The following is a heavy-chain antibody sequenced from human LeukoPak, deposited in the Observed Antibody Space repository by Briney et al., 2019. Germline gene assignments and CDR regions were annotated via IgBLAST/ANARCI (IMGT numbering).Heavy chain of an antibody. J-gene: IGHJ6*02. CDR2: IYTTGSS. Sequence: SETLSLTCTVSGGSISGINYYWTWIRQPAGRGLEWIGRIYTTGSSNYNPSLKSRVTISVDTSNNQFSLKLSSVTAADTAVYYCARVSPSGVWDVWGQGTTVTVS. D-gene: IGHD3-10*01. CDR3: ARVSPSGVWDV. V-gene: IGHV4-61*02. CDR1: GGSISGINYY.